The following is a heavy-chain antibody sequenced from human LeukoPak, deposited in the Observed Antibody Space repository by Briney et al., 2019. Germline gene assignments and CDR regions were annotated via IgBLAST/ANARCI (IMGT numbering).Heavy chain of an antibody. CDR1: GITFSTIG. J-gene: IGHJ4*02. CDR2: ISKSGGST. Sequence: PGGSLRLSCAVSGITFSTIGVSWVRLAPGKGLEWVSIISKSGGSTFYADPVRGRFTISRDNSRDMLYLQMNSLTAEDTAVYYCANVVGGYWGQGTLVTVSS. V-gene: IGHV3-23*01. CDR3: ANVVGGY. D-gene: IGHD3-10*01.